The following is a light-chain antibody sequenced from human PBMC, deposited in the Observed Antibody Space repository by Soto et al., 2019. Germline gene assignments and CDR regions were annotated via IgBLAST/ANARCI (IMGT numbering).Light chain of an antibody. CDR1: QSVSSY. Sequence: PAERATLSCGASQSVSSYLAWYQQKPGQAPRLLIYDASNRATGIPARFSGSGSGTHFTLTISSLEPEDFAVYYCQQYNNRPPYTFGQGTRLEIK. V-gene: IGKV3-11*01. CDR3: QQYNNRPPYT. J-gene: IGKJ5*01. CDR2: DAS.